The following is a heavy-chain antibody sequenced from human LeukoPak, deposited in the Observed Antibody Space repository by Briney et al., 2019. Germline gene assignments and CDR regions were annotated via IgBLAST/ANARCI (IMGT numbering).Heavy chain of an antibody. CDR3: AKDPRDHSYGWSWRYFDY. J-gene: IGHJ4*02. CDR2: ISSSSSYI. CDR1: GFTFSSYS. V-gene: IGHV3-21*01. Sequence: GGSLRLSCAASGFTFSSYSMNWVRQAPGKGLEWVSCISSSSSYIYYADSVKGRFTTSRDNAKNSLYLQMNSLRPEDTAVYYCAKDPRDHSYGWSWRYFDYWGQGTLVTVSS. D-gene: IGHD5-18*01.